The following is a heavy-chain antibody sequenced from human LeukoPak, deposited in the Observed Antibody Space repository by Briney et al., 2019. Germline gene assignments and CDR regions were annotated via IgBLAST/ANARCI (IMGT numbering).Heavy chain of an antibody. CDR2: IYHSGST. V-gene: IGHV4-34*01. Sequence: SETLSLTCAVYGGSFSGYYWSWIRQPPGKGLEWIGSIYHSGSTYYNPSLKSRVTISVDTSKNQFSLKLSSVTAADTAVYYCARAPDYYDKEGCFDYWGQGTLVTVSS. D-gene: IGHD3-22*01. J-gene: IGHJ4*02. CDR3: ARAPDYYDKEGCFDY. CDR1: GGSFSGYY.